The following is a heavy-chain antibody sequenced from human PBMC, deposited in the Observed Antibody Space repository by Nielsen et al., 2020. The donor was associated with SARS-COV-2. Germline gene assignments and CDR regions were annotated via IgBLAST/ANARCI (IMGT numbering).Heavy chain of an antibody. J-gene: IGHJ5*02. CDR3: ARQLLA. V-gene: IGHV3-48*02. D-gene: IGHD5-24*01. CDR2: ISDSGSRI. Sequence: GESLKISCAASGFTFSTYGMDWVRQAPGKGLEWVAYISDSGSRIYYADSVKGRFTISRDNAKNSLYLQMNSLRDEDTAVYYCARQLLAWGQGTLVTVSS. CDR1: GFTFSTYG.